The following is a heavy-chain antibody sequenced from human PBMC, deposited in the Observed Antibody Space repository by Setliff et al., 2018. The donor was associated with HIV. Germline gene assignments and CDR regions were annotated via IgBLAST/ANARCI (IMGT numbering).Heavy chain of an antibody. CDR2: FDPELGET. V-gene: IGHV1-24*01. D-gene: IGHD1-26*01. Sequence: ASVNVSCKVSGYTLTKLSMHWVRQAPEKGLEWMGGFDPELGETFFAQNFRGRLTMTQDTSTDTAYMELTSLRSDDTAMYYCATDNREGVGTPYYFDYWGQGTQVTVSS. CDR1: GYTLTKLS. CDR3: ATDNREGVGTPYYFDY. J-gene: IGHJ4*02.